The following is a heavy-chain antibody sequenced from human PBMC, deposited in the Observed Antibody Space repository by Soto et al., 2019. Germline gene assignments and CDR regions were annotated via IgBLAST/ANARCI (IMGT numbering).Heavy chain of an antibody. V-gene: IGHV3-23*01. D-gene: IGHD4-4*01. CDR2: ISGSGGST. J-gene: IGHJ6*03. CDR3: AKVMTTVTKIYYYYMDV. CDR1: GFTFSSYA. Sequence: GGSLRLSCAASGFTFSSYAMSWVRQAPGKGLEWVSAISGSGGSTYYADSVKGRFTISRDNSKNTLYLQMNSLRAEDMAVYYCAKVMTTVTKIYYYYMDVWGKGTTVTVSS.